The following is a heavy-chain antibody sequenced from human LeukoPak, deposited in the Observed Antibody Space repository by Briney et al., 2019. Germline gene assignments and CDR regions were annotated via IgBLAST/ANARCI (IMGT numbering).Heavy chain of an antibody. CDR3: AKGPSLVVVVAAIPD. Sequence: GGSLRLSCAASGSTFSSYAMSWVRQAPGKGLEWVSAISGSGGSTYYADSVKGRFTISRDNSKNTLYLQMNSLRAEDTAVYYCAKGPSLVVVVAAIPDWGQGTLVTVSS. V-gene: IGHV3-23*01. CDR1: GSTFSSYA. J-gene: IGHJ4*02. CDR2: ISGSGGST. D-gene: IGHD2-15*01.